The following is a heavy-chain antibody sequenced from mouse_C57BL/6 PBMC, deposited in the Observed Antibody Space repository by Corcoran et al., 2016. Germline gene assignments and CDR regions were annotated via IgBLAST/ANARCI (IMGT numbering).Heavy chain of an antibody. CDR2: INPNNGGT. D-gene: IGHD2-5*01. CDR3: ARRGYSNYAYCDY. CDR1: GYTFTDYY. V-gene: IGHV1-26*01. J-gene: IGHJ2*01. Sequence: EVQLQQSGPELVKPGASVKISCKASGYTFTDYYMNWVKQSHGKILEWIGDINPNNGGTSYNQKFKGKATLTVDKSSSTDYMELRSLTSKDSAVYYCARRGYSNYAYCDYWGQGTTLTVSS.